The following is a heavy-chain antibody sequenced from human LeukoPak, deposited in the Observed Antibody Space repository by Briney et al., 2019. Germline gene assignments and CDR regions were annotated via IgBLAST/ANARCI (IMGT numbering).Heavy chain of an antibody. CDR1: GFTFSSYW. D-gene: IGHD7-27*01. J-gene: IGHJ3*02. CDR3: ARDGDHDAFDI. V-gene: IGHV3-7*01. Sequence: GGSLRLSCAASGFTFSSYWMSWVRQAPGKGLEWVANIKQDGSEKYYVDSVKGRFTISRDNAKNSLYPQMNSLRAEDTAVYYCARDGDHDAFDIWGQGTMVTVSS. CDR2: IKQDGSEK.